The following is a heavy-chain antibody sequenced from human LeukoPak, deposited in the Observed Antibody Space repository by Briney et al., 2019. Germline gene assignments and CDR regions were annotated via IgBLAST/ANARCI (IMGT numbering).Heavy chain of an antibody. V-gene: IGHV1-46*03. Sequence: ASVKVSCKASGGTFSSYAISWVRQAPGQGLEWMGIINPSGGSTSYAQKFQGRVTMTRDTSTSTVYMELSSLRSEDTAVYYCARDSRESSRGSDYWGQGTLVTVSS. J-gene: IGHJ4*02. CDR3: ARDSRESSRGSDY. CDR1: GGTFSSYA. CDR2: INPSGGST. D-gene: IGHD3-16*02.